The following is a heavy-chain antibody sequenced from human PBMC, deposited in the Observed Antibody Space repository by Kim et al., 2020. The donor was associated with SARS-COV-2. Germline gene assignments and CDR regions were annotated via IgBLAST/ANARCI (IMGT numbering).Heavy chain of an antibody. Sequence: GGSLRLSCAASGFTFSSYSMNWVRQAPGKGLEWVSSISSSSSYIYYADSVKGRFTISRDNAKNSLYLQMNSLRAEDTAVYYCARDTFYDFWSGYYSYYYYYGMDVWGQGTTVTVSS. J-gene: IGHJ6*02. V-gene: IGHV3-21*01. CDR3: ARDTFYDFWSGYYSYYYYYGMDV. D-gene: IGHD3-3*01. CDR1: GFTFSSYS. CDR2: ISSSSSYI.